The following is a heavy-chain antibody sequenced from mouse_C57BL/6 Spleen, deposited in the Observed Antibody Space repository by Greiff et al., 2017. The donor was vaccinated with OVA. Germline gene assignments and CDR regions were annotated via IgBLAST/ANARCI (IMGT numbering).Heavy chain of an antibody. CDR3: ARKGYYGVFDY. V-gene: IGHV1-54*01. CDR1: GYAFTNYL. D-gene: IGHD1-1*01. CDR2: INPGSGGT. Sequence: QVQLQQSGAELVRPGSSVQVSCKASGYAFTNYLLEWLKQRPGQGLSLIGVINPGSGGTNYNEKFKGKATLTADKSSSTAYMQLSSLTSEDSAVYFCARKGYYGVFDYWGQGTTLTVSS. J-gene: IGHJ2*01.